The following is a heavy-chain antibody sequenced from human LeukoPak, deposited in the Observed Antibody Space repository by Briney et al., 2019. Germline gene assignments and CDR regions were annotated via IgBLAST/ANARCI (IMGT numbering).Heavy chain of an antibody. J-gene: IGHJ4*02. Sequence: SETLSLSCAVYGXSFSGYYLNWIRQPPGKGLEWIGEINRGGSTNYNPSLKSRITISVDTSKNQFSLKLTSVTAADTAVYYCARNYNYGRYFFDSWGQGILVTVSS. CDR3: ARNYNYGRYFFDS. V-gene: IGHV4-34*01. CDR2: INRGGST. D-gene: IGHD3-10*01. CDR1: GXSFSGYY.